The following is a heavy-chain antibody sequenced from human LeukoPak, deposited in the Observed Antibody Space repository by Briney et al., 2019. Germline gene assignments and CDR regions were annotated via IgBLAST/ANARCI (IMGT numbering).Heavy chain of an antibody. Sequence: PSETLSLTCTVSGGSISSYYWSWIRQPPGKGLEWIGYIYTSGSTNYNPSLKSRVTISVDTSKNQFSLKLSSVTAADTAVYYCARQGYDIVVVPAAYYYYYCMDVWGKGTTVAVSS. J-gene: IGHJ6*03. CDR1: GGSISSYY. V-gene: IGHV4-4*09. D-gene: IGHD2-2*01. CDR3: ARQGYDIVVVPAAYYYYYCMDV. CDR2: IYTSGST.